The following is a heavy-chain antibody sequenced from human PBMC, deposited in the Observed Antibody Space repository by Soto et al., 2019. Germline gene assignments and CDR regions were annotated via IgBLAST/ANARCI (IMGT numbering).Heavy chain of an antibody. V-gene: IGHV3-21*01. Sequence: GESLKISCAASGFTFSSYSMNWVRQAPGKGLEWVSSISSSSSYIYYAESVKSRFTISRDNAKNSLYLHMNSLRAEDTAVYYCASPYCSGGSCYSDYYGMDVWGQGTTVTVSS. J-gene: IGHJ6*02. D-gene: IGHD2-15*01. CDR1: GFTFSSYS. CDR2: ISSSSSYI. CDR3: ASPYCSGGSCYSDYYGMDV.